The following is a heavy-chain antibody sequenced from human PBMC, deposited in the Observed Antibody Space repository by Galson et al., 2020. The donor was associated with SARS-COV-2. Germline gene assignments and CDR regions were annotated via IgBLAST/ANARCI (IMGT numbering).Heavy chain of an antibody. CDR1: AFTFTSSA. CDR3: AADLVVVTLFDC. Sequence: SVKVSCKASAFTFTSSAVQWVRQARGQRLEWIGWIVVGSGNTNYAQKFQERITITRDMSTSTAYMALSSLRSEDTAVYYCAADLVVVTLFDCWGQGTLVTVSS. J-gene: IGHJ4*02. D-gene: IGHD2-21*02. V-gene: IGHV1-58*01. CDR2: IVVGSGNT.